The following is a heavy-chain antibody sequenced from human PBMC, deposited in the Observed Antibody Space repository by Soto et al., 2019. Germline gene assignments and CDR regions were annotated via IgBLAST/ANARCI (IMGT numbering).Heavy chain of an antibody. D-gene: IGHD2-21*01. Sequence: GSLRLSCTDSGFSFNTYVMDWVRQAPGKGLEWVARILYDGSKEYYADPVKGRFTISRDNSKNTLYLQMDRLRVEDTAVYFCAKGLALMADHWGQGTPVTVSS. J-gene: IGHJ4*02. CDR1: GFSFNTYV. CDR2: ILYDGSKE. CDR3: AKGLALMADH. V-gene: IGHV3-30*18.